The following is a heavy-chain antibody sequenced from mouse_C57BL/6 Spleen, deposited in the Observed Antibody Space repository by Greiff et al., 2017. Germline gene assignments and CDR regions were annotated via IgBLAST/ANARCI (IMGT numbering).Heavy chain of an antibody. J-gene: IGHJ1*03. V-gene: IGHV1-18*01. D-gene: IGHD2-3*01. Sequence: VQLKESGPELVKPGASVKIPCKASGYTFTDYNMAWVKQSHGKSLEWIGDINPNNGGTIYNQKFKGKATLTVDKSSSTAYMELRSLTSEDTAVYYCARWLLPYWYFEVWGTGTTVTVTS. CDR3: ARWLLPYWYFEV. CDR1: GYTFTDYN. CDR2: INPNNGGT.